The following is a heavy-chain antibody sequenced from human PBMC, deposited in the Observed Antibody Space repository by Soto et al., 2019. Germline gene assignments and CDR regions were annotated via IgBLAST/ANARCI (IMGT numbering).Heavy chain of an antibody. D-gene: IGHD3-22*01. J-gene: IGHJ4*02. CDR1: GGSISSSSYY. CDR3: ARADYYDSSGYYYFDY. Sequence: SETLSLTCTVSGGSISSSSYYWGWIRQPPGKGLEWIGSIYYSGSTYYNPSLKSRVTISVDTSKNQFSLKLSSVTAADTAVYYCARADYYDSSGYYYFDYWGQGTLVTVS. V-gene: IGHV4-39*01. CDR2: IYYSGST.